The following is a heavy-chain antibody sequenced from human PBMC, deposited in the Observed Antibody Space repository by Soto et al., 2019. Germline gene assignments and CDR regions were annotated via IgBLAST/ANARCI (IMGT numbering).Heavy chain of an antibody. CDR1: GGSISSSSYY. J-gene: IGHJ5*02. CDR2: IYYSGST. CDR3: ARGVGNWFDP. Sequence: SETLSLTCTVSGGSISSSSYYWGWIRQPPGKGLEWIGNIYYSGSTYYNPSLKSQVTISVDTSKNQFSLKLSSVTAADTAVYYCARGVGNWFDPWGQGTLVTVSS. V-gene: IGHV4-39*01.